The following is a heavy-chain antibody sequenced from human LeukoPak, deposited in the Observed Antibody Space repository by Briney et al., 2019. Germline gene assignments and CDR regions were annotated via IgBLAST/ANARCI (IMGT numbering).Heavy chain of an antibody. V-gene: IGHV1-69*13. D-gene: IGHD3-3*01. J-gene: IGHJ5*02. CDR3: ARDGYYDFWSGRSPNWFDP. CDR1: GGTFSSYA. Sequence: ASVKVSCKASGGTFSSYAISWVRQAPGQGLEWMGGIIPIFGTANYAQKFQGRVTITADESMSTAYMELSSLRSEDTAVYYCARDGYYDFWSGRSPNWFDPWGQGTLVTVSS. CDR2: IIPIFGTA.